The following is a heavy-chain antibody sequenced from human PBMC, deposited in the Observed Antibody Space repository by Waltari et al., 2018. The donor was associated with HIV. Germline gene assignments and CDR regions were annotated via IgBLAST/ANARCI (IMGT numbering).Heavy chain of an antibody. CDR2: INPYGNTI. Sequence: EVQLVQSGGGLVQPGGSRGLSCEASGFRFSRYWMHWVRQIPGQGLVWVSRINPYGNTINYADSVRGRFTISRDYAKNTLYLQMNSLRDEDTAMYYCVKDMFGEYDYWGQGTLVTVSS. J-gene: IGHJ4*02. CDR3: VKDMFGEYDY. CDR1: GFRFSRYW. V-gene: IGHV3-74*01. D-gene: IGHD3-10*02.